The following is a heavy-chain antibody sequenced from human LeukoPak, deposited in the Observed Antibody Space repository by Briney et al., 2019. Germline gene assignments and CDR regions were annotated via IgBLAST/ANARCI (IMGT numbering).Heavy chain of an antibody. CDR1: GDSISNFY. Sequence: SETLSLTCTVSGDSISNFYWSWVRQPPGKGLEWIGYIYYGGSSNHKPSLKSRVTISIDTSRNQFSLKLNSVTVADTATYYCARHLSENDFWSGNSFDYWGQGTLVTVSS. CDR2: IYYGGSS. D-gene: IGHD3-3*01. V-gene: IGHV4-59*01. CDR3: ARHLSENDFWSGNSFDY. J-gene: IGHJ4*02.